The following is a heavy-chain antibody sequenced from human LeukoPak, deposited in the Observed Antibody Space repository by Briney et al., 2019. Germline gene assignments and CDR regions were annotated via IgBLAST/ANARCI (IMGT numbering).Heavy chain of an antibody. J-gene: IGHJ4*02. D-gene: IGHD6-19*01. CDR1: GFTFSNAW. CDR3: VTGIAVAAY. CDR2: IKSKSDGGTT. V-gene: IGHV3-15*01. Sequence: GSLRLSCAASGFTFSNAWMSWVRQAPGKGLEWVGRIKSKSDGGTTYYTTPVKGRFTISRDDSRNTLFLQMNSLKTEDTAVYYCVTGIAVAAYWSQGTLVTVSS.